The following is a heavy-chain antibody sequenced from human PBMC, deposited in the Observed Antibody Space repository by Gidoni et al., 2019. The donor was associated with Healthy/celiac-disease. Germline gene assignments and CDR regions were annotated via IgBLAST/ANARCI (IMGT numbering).Heavy chain of an antibody. Sequence: QLQLVQSGPEVKKPGTSVKVSCKASGFTFTSSAMQWVRQARGQRLAWIGWIVVGSGNTNYAQKFQERVTITRDMSTSTAYMEPSSLRSEDTAVYYCAAGGGEWLQLGYWGQGTLVTVSS. CDR2: IVVGSGNT. V-gene: IGHV1-58*02. CDR3: AAGGGEWLQLGY. J-gene: IGHJ4*02. CDR1: GFTFTSSA. D-gene: IGHD5-12*01.